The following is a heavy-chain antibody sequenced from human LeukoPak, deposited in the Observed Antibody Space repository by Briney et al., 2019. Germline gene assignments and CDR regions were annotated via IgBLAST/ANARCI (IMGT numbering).Heavy chain of an antibody. CDR2: ILYDGSNK. V-gene: IGHV3-30*18. D-gene: IGHD4-17*01. CDR3: AKDFGPSDYGDYRFPADY. CDR1: GFTFSSYG. J-gene: IGHJ4*02. Sequence: GGSLRLSCAASGFTFSSYGMHWVRQAPGRGLEWVAVILYDGSNKYYADSVKGRLTISRDNSKNTLYLQMNSLRAEGTAVDYCAKDFGPSDYGDYRFPADYWGQGTLVTVSS.